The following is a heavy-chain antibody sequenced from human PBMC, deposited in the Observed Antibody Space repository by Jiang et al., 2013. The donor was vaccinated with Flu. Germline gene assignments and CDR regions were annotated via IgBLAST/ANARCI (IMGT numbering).Heavy chain of an antibody. CDR1: GFTFSSYS. Sequence: PGGSLRLSCAASGFTFSSYSMNWVRQAPGKGLEWVSYISSSSSTIYYADSVKGRFTISRDNAKNSLYLQMNSLRAEDTAVYYCARYYYGSGSYPLGYYYGMDVWGQGTTVTVSS. V-gene: IGHV3-48*01. D-gene: IGHD3-10*01. J-gene: IGHJ6*02. CDR3: ARYYYGSGSYPLGYYYGMDV. CDR2: ISSSSSTI.